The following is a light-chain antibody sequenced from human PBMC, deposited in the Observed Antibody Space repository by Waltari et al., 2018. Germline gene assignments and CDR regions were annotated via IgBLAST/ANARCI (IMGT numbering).Light chain of an antibody. CDR3: QQYDSYWT. CDR2: KES. Sequence: DIQMTQSPSTLSASVGDRVTITCRASQSVNRWVAWYQQKPKKAPKLLIFKESNLESVVPSRFSGSGSGTEFTLTISSLQPDDFATYHCQQYDSYWTFGQGTKVEIK. CDR1: QSVNRW. J-gene: IGKJ1*01. V-gene: IGKV1-5*03.